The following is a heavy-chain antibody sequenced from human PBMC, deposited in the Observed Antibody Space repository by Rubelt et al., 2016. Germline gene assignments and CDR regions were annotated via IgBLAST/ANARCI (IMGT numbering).Heavy chain of an antibody. D-gene: IGHD3-10*01. Sequence: PPGKGLEWIGNIYHSGSTYYNPSLKSRVTISVDTSKNQLSPKLSSVTAADTAVYYCARRPNYYGSGSYCPFDYWGQGTLVTVSS. CDR3: ARRPNYYGSGSYCPFDY. CDR2: IYHSGST. V-gene: IGHV4-38-2*01. J-gene: IGHJ4*02.